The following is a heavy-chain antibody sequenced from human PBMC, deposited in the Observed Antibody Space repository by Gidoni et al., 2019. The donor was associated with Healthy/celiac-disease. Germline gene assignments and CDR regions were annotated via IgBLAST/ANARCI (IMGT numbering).Heavy chain of an antibody. V-gene: IGHV4-39*01. CDR2: IYYSGST. CDR3: ASVYDFWSMQHHYYYGMDV. J-gene: IGHJ6*02. Sequence: QLQLQESGPGLVKPSETLSRTCTDSGGSISSSSYYWGWIRQPPGNGLEWIGSIYYSGSTYYNPSLKSRVTISVDTSKNPFCLKLSSVTAADTAVYYCASVYDFWSMQHHYYYGMDVWGQGTTVTVSS. D-gene: IGHD3-3*01. CDR1: GGSISSSSYY.